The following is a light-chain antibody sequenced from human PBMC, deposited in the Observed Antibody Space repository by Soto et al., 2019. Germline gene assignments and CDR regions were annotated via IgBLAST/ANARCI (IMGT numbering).Light chain of an antibody. V-gene: IGKV1D-13*01. J-gene: IGKJ4*01. CDR1: QDISSA. CDR3: QQFNDFPLT. CDR2: DAS. Sequence: IQLTQSPSSLSASVGDRVTITCRAGQDISSALAWYQQKPGKAPKLLLYDASSFDAVVPSRFSSSGSGTDFTLSITSLRPDDFATYYCQQFNDFPLTFGGGTTVQIK.